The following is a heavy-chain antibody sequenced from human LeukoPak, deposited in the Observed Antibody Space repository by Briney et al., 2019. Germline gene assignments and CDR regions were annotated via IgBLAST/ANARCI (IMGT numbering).Heavy chain of an antibody. V-gene: IGHV1-2*02. Sequence: GASVKVSCKASGYTFTGYYMHWVRQTPGQGLEWMGWINPNSGGTNYAQKFQGRVTMTRDTSISTAYMELSRLRSDDTAVYYCAREASGIAAARDWGQGTLVTVSS. CDR2: INPNSGGT. D-gene: IGHD6-13*01. J-gene: IGHJ4*02. CDR3: AREASGIAAARD. CDR1: GYTFTGYY.